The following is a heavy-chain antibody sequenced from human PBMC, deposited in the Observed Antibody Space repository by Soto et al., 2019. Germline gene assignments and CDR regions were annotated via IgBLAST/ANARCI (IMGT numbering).Heavy chain of an antibody. V-gene: IGHV3-49*03. J-gene: IGHJ4*02. CDR2: IRSKAYGGTT. Sequence: LRLSCTASGFTFGDYAMSWFRQAPGKGLEWVGFIRSKAYGGTTEYAASVKGRFTISRDDSKSIAYLQMTSLKTEDTAVYYCTRDEVATITSFDYWGQGTLVTVSS. CDR1: GFTFGDYA. CDR3: TRDEVATITSFDY. D-gene: IGHD5-12*01.